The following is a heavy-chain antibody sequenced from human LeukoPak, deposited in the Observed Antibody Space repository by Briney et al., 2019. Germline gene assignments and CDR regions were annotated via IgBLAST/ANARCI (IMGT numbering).Heavy chain of an antibody. D-gene: IGHD2-8*01. CDR2: ISGSGGST. J-gene: IGHJ4*02. V-gene: IGHV3-23*01. CDR3: ARGNVVSPPDY. Sequence: GGPLRLSCAASGFTFSNYAMSWVRQAPGKGLEWVSAISGSGGSTYYADSVKGRFTVSRDNSKNTLYLQMNSLRAEDTAVYYCARGNVVSPPDYWGQGTLVTVSS. CDR1: GFTFSNYA.